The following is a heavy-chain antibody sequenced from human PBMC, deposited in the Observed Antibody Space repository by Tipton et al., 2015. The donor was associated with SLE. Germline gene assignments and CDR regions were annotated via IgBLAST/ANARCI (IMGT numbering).Heavy chain of an antibody. V-gene: IGHV1-18*04. CDR2: ISAYNGNT. CDR3: ARDRALRGAFDI. CDR1: GYTFTSYG. Sequence: QSGAEVKKPGASVKVSCKASGYTFTSYGISWVRQAPGQGLEWMGWISAYNGNTNYAQNLQGRVTMTTDTSTSTVYMELRSLRSDDTAVYFCARDRALRGAFDIWGQGTMVSVSS. J-gene: IGHJ3*02.